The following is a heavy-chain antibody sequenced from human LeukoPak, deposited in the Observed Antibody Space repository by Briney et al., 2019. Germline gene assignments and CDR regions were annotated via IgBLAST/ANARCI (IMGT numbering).Heavy chain of an antibody. Sequence: ASVKVSCTPSGYTFTTYGISWVRQAPGQGLEWMGWINTYSGDTNYAQKLQGRVTMTTDTSTSTAYMELGSLRSDDTAMYYCARDGSYCSSIGCYKWFDHWGQGTLVTVSS. D-gene: IGHD2-2*01. J-gene: IGHJ5*02. V-gene: IGHV1-18*01. CDR3: ARDGSYCSSIGCYKWFDH. CDR1: GYTFTTYG. CDR2: INTYSGDT.